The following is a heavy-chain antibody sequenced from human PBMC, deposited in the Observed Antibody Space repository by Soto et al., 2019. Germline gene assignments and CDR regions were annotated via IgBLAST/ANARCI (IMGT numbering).Heavy chain of an antibody. CDR1: GSTFSSYT. J-gene: IGHJ6*02. Sequence: SVKVSCKASGSTFSSYTISWVRQAPGQGLEWMGRIIPILGIANYAQKFQGRVTITADKSTSTAYMELSSLRSEDTAVYYCASGHLTWIHLRKGGWDYYYGMVVWGQ. D-gene: IGHD5-18*01. V-gene: IGHV1-69*02. CDR2: IIPILGIA. CDR3: ASGHLTWIHLRKGGWDYYYGMVV.